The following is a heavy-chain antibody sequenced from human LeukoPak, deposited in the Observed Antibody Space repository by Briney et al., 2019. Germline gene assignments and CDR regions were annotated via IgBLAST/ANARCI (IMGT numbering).Heavy chain of an antibody. Sequence: ASVKVSCKASGYTFTGYYMHWVRQAPGQGLEWMGWINPNSGGTNYAQKFQGWVTMTRDTSISTAYMELSRLRSDDTAVYYCARDDSPGIAAAGTRGDYWGQGTLVTVSS. D-gene: IGHD6-13*01. CDR2: INPNSGGT. CDR3: ARDDSPGIAAAGTRGDY. J-gene: IGHJ4*02. CDR1: GYTFTGYY. V-gene: IGHV1-2*04.